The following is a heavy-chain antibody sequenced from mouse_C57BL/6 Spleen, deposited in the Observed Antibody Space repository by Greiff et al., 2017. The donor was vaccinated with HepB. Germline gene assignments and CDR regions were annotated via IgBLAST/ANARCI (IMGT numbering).Heavy chain of an antibody. V-gene: IGHV1-82*01. CDR3: AREDTTVVAPIAY. J-gene: IGHJ3*01. Sequence: VQLQQSGPELVKPGASVKISCKASGYAFSSSWMNWVKQRPGKGLEWIGRIYPGDGDTNYNGKFKGKATLTADKSSSTAYMQLSSLTSEDSAVYFCAREDTTVVAPIAYWGQGTLVTVSA. CDR2: IYPGDGDT. CDR1: GYAFSSSW. D-gene: IGHD1-1*01.